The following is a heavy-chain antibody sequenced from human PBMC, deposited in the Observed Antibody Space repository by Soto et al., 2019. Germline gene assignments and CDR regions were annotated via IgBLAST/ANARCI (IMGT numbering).Heavy chain of an antibody. CDR3: ARDWRINYGSGSYDY. CDR2: INAGNGNT. V-gene: IGHV1-3*01. Sequence: ASVKVSCKASGYTFTSYAMHWVRQAPGQRLEWMGWINAGNGNTKYSQKFQGRVTITRDTSASTAYMELSSLRPEDTAVYYCARDWRINYGSGSYDYWGQGTLVTVSS. D-gene: IGHD3-10*01. J-gene: IGHJ4*02. CDR1: GYTFTSYA.